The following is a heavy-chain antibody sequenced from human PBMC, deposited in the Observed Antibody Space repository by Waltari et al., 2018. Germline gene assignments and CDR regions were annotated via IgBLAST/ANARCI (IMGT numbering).Heavy chain of an antibody. Sequence: VQLLESGGGWVQPGGSLRLSCAASGFTFSSYAMSWVRQAPGKGLEWVSAIRGSVGSTYYADSVKGRFTISRDNSKNTLYLQMNSLRAEDTAVYYCAKDPFIAVAGTSWIDYWGQGTLVTVSS. J-gene: IGHJ4*02. CDR2: IRGSVGST. D-gene: IGHD6-19*01. CDR3: AKDPFIAVAGTSWIDY. CDR1: GFTFSSYA. V-gene: IGHV3-23*01.